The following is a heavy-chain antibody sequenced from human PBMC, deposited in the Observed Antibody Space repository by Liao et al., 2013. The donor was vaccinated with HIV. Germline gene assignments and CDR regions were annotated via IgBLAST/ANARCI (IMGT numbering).Heavy chain of an antibody. CDR2: INHSGST. J-gene: IGHJ4*02. D-gene: IGHD1-26*01. Sequence: QVQLQQWGAGLLKPSETLSLTCAVYGGSFSGYYWTWIRQPPGKGLEWIGDINHSGSTNYNPSLKSRVTISVDTSKNQFSLKLSSVTAADTAVYYCASSGKFGVIFDYWGQGTLVTVSS. CDR1: GGSFSGYY. CDR3: ASSGKFGVIFDY. V-gene: IGHV4-34*01.